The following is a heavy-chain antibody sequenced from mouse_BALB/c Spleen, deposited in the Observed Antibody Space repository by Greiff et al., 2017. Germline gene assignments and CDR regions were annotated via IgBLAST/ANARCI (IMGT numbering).Heavy chain of an antibody. J-gene: IGHJ3*01. CDR3: ARCYYYGSSWLWFAY. CDR2: INPSSGYT. D-gene: IGHD1-1*01. V-gene: IGHV1-4*02. Sequence: QVQLKESAAELARPGASVKMSCKASGYTFTSYTMHWVKQRPGQGLEWIGYINPSSGYTEYNQKFKDKTTLNADKSSSTAYMQLSSLTSEDSAVYYCARCYYYGSSWLWFAYWGQGTLVTVSA. CDR1: GYTFTSYT.